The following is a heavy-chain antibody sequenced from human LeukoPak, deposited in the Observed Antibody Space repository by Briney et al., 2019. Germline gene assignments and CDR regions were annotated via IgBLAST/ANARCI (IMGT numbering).Heavy chain of an antibody. J-gene: IGHJ4*02. D-gene: IGHD2-2*01. CDR3: AMIPHICSSTSCYRVHRDY. Sequence: SETLSLTRTVSGGSISSSSYYWGWIRQPPGKGLEWIGSIYYSGSTYYNPSLKSRVTISVDTSKNQFSLKPSSVTAADTAVYYCAMIPHICSSTSCYRVHRDYWGQGTLVTVSS. CDR2: IYYSGST. CDR1: GGSISSSSYY. V-gene: IGHV4-39*07.